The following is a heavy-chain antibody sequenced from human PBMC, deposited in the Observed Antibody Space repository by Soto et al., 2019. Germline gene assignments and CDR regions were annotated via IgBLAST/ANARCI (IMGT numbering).Heavy chain of an antibody. Sequence: GGSLRLSCAASGFTFSSYAMSWVRQAPGRGLEWVSIISGNGGSTYYAASVKGRFTISRDNTKNTLYLQMDSLTAEDTAVYYCAKGSEFSNSYTLDFDFWGREPWSPSPQ. CDR1: GFTFSSYA. D-gene: IGHD6-6*01. J-gene: IGHJ4*02. V-gene: IGHV3-23*01. CDR2: ISGNGGST. CDR3: AKGSEFSNSYTLDFDF.